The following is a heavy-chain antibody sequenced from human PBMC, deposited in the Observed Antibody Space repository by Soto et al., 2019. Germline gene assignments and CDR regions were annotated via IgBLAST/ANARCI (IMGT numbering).Heavy chain of an antibody. CDR2: IIPIVGKA. CDR3: ARDGYSYGYTFDY. V-gene: IGHV1-69*01. J-gene: IGHJ4*02. CDR1: GGTFSSYA. Sequence: QVQLVQSGAEVKQPGSSVKVSCKASGGTFSSYAISWVRQAPGQGLEWMGGIIPIVGKANYAQKFQGRVTITADESTSTAYMELSSLRSEDTAVYYCARDGYSYGYTFDYWGQGTLVTVSS. D-gene: IGHD5-18*01.